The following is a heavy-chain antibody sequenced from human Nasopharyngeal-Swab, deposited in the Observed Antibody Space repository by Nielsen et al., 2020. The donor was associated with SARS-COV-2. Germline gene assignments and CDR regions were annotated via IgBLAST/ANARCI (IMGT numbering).Heavy chain of an antibody. Sequence: GESLKISCAASGFTFSSYAMSWVRQAPGKGLEWVSAISGSGGSTYYADSVKGRFTISRDNSKNSLYLQMNSLRAEDTAVYYCARAPVLRYFDWLLEDAFDIWGQGTVVTVSS. V-gene: IGHV3-23*01. CDR2: ISGSGGST. D-gene: IGHD3-9*01. J-gene: IGHJ3*02. CDR3: ARAPVLRYFDWLLEDAFDI. CDR1: GFTFSSYA.